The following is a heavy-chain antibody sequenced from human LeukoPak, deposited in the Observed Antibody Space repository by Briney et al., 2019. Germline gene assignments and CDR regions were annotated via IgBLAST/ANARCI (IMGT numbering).Heavy chain of an antibody. D-gene: IGHD4-11*01. J-gene: IGHJ4*02. CDR2: ICYSGST. Sequence: PSETLSLTCTVSGGSISSYYWSWIRQPPGKGLEWIGYICYSGSTNYNPSLKSRVTISVDTSKNQFSLKLSSVTAADTAVYYCASTVTTPDYFDYWGQGTLVTVSS. CDR1: GGSISSYY. V-gene: IGHV4-59*08. CDR3: ASTVTTPDYFDY.